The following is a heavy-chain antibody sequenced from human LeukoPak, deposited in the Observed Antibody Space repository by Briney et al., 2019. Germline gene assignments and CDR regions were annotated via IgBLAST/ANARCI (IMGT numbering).Heavy chain of an antibody. V-gene: IGHV1-18*01. D-gene: IGHD3-10*01. CDR3: ARERPPTITMVSRNRNWFDP. CDR2: ISAYNGNT. J-gene: IGHJ5*02. Sequence: ASVKVSCKASGYTFTSYGISWVRQAPGQGLEWVGWISAYNGNTNYAQKLQGRVTMTTDTSTSTAYMELRSLRSDDTAVYYCARERPPTITMVSRNRNWFDPWGQGTLVTVSS. CDR1: GYTFTSYG.